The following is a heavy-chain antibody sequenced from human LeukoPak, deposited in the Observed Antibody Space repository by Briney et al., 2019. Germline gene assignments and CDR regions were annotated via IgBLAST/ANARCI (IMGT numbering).Heavy chain of an antibody. Sequence: GGSLRLSCAASGFTFSSYAMHWVRQAPGKGLEYVLAISSNGGSTYYANSVKGRFTISRDNSKNTLYLKMGSLRAEDMAMYYCARRGIYGDYEAFDIWGQGTMVTVSS. J-gene: IGHJ3*02. V-gene: IGHV3-64*01. CDR2: ISSNGGST. D-gene: IGHD4-17*01. CDR1: GFTFSSYA. CDR3: ARRGIYGDYEAFDI.